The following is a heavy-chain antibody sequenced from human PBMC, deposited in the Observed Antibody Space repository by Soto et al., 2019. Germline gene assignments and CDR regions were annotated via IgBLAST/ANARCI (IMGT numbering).Heavy chain of an antibody. CDR2: ISATGDTT. CDR3: AKGYCSYTKCSFDS. D-gene: IGHD3-16*02. J-gene: IGHJ4*02. CDR1: GFTFNDFA. V-gene: IGHV3-23*01. Sequence: EVQLLESGGGLVQPGGSLRLSCAASGFTFNDFAINWVRQTPGKGLEWVAVISATGDTTYNADSVKGRFTISRDNSKNTAYLQMNSLRVEDTALYYCAKGYCSYTKCSFDSWGQGTLVSVSS.